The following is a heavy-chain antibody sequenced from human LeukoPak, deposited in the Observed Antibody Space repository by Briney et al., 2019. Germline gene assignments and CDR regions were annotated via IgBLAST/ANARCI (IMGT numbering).Heavy chain of an antibody. D-gene: IGHD2-21*01. Sequence: SETLSLTCSVSGDSISSDTYYWGWIRQPPGRGLEWIGSFYYIGTTYFNPSLKSRVTISVDTSKNQFSLSLTSVTAADTAVYYCARGGHCGPQLIPLDYWGQGSLVTVSS. CDR2: FYYIGTT. CDR1: GDSISSDTYY. J-gene: IGHJ4*02. CDR3: ARGGHCGPQLIPLDY. V-gene: IGHV4-39*01.